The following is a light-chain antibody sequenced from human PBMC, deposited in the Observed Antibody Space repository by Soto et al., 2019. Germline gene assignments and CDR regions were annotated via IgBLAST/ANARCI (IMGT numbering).Light chain of an antibody. CDR2: ATS. J-gene: IGKJ2*01. Sequence: EIILTQSPGTLSLSPGERVTLSCRASQSVDREFLAWYQQKPGQAPRLLISATSSRASGIPDRFSGSGSGADFTLTISVLEPEDSAVYYCQQYGDSPAYTFGQGTKLEI. CDR1: QSVDREF. CDR3: QQYGDSPAYT. V-gene: IGKV3-20*01.